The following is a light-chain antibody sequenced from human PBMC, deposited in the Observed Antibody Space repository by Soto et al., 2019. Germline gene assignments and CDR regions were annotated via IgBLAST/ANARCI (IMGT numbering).Light chain of an antibody. Sequence: DIQMTQSPSTLSASVGDRVTITCRASQSISSWLAWYQQKPGKAPKLLIYKASTLQSVFPLRFSGSGSGTEFTLAISSLQPDDSATYYCQQYNDNWTFGQGTKVDIK. CDR2: KAS. CDR1: QSISSW. CDR3: QQYNDNWT. J-gene: IGKJ1*01. V-gene: IGKV1-5*03.